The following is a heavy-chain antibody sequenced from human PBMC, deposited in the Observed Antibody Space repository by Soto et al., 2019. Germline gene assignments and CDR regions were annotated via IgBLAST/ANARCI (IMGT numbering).Heavy chain of an antibody. CDR3: ARGCSGGRCYSIWFDY. J-gene: IGHJ4*02. Sequence: GSLRLSCAASGFTFSSYGMHWVRQAPGKGLEWVAVIWYDGSNKYYADSVKGRFTISRDNSKNTLYLQMNSLRAEDTAVYYCARGCSGGRCYSIWFDYWGQGTQVTVSS. V-gene: IGHV3-33*01. CDR2: IWYDGSNK. D-gene: IGHD2-15*01. CDR1: GFTFSSYG.